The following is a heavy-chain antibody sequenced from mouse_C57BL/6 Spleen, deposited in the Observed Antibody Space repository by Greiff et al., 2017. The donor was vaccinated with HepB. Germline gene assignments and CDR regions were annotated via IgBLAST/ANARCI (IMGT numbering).Heavy chain of an antibody. D-gene: IGHD2-4*01. Sequence: VQLQQSGPELVKPGASVKISCKASGYAFSSSWMNWVKQRPGKGLEWIGRIYPGDGDTNYNGKFKGKATLTADKSSSTAYMQLSSLTSEDSAVYFCARSYDYDVDAMDYWGQRTSVTVSS. CDR3: ARSYDYDVDAMDY. CDR2: IYPGDGDT. V-gene: IGHV1-82*01. CDR1: GYAFSSSW. J-gene: IGHJ4*01.